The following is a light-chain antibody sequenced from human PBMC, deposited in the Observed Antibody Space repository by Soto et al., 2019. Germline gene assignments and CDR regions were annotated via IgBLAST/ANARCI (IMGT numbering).Light chain of an antibody. CDR3: NSYTSSSTWV. J-gene: IGLJ3*02. V-gene: IGLV2-14*01. CDR1: SSDVGGYNY. Sequence: QSALTQSASMSGSPGQSITIFCTGTSSDVGGYNYVSWYQQHPGKAPKLMIYEVNNRPSGVSDRFSGSKSGNTASLTISGLQAEDEADYYCNSYTSSSTWVFGGGTKLTVL. CDR2: EVN.